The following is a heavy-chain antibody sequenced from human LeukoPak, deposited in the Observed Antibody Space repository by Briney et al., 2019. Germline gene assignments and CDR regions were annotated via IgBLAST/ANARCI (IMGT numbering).Heavy chain of an antibody. J-gene: IGHJ3*02. CDR2: ISYDGSNK. D-gene: IGHD3-22*01. Sequence: GGSLRLSCAALGSTFSTYGLNWAGRAQAKGLGWVAVISYDGSNKYYADSVKGRFTISRDNSKNTLYLQMNSLRAEDTAVYYCAVVVMVENAFDIWGQGTMVTVSS. CDR1: GSTFSTYG. CDR3: AVVVMVENAFDI. V-gene: IGHV3-30*03.